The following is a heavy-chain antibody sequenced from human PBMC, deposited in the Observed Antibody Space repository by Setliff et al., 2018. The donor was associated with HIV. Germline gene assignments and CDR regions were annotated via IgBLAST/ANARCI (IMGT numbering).Heavy chain of an antibody. J-gene: IGHJ4*02. CDR1: GFTVSSNY. CDR3: AKDPRAAVATICDY. D-gene: IGHD5-12*01. CDR2: IYSGGST. V-gene: IGHV3-53*01. Sequence: PGGSLRLSCAASGFTVSSNYMSWVRQAPGKGLEWVSVIYSGGSTYYADSVKGRFTISRDNSKNTLYLQMNSLRAEDTAVYYCAKDPRAAVATICDYWGQGTLVTVSS.